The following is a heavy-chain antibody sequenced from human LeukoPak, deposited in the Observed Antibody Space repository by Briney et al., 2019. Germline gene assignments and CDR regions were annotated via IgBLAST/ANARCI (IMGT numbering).Heavy chain of an antibody. CDR1: GGSFSGYY. D-gene: IGHD1-26*01. CDR2: INHSGST. V-gene: IGHV4-34*01. Sequence: SETLSLTCAVYGGSFSGYYWSWIRQPPGKGLEWIGEINHSGSTNYNPSLKSRVTISVDTSKKQFSLKLSSVTAADTAVYYCARALGELPHDFDYWGQGTLVTVSS. CDR3: ARALGELPHDFDY. J-gene: IGHJ4*02.